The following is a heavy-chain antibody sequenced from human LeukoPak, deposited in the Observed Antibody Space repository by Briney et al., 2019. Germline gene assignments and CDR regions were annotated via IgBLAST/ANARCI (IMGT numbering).Heavy chain of an antibody. V-gene: IGHV4-31*03. D-gene: IGHD6-13*01. CDR2: IYYSGST. CDR1: GGSISSGGYY. Sequence: SSQTLSLTCTVSGGSISSGGYYWSWIRQHPGKGLEWIGYIYYSGSTYYNPSLKSRVTISVDTSKNQFSLKLSSVTAADTAVYYCARDSGYSSSWYDGLDYWGQGTLVTVSS. CDR3: ARDSGYSSSWYDGLDY. J-gene: IGHJ4*02.